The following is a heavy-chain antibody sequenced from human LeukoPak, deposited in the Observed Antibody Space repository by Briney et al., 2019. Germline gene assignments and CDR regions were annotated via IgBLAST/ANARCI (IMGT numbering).Heavy chain of an antibody. D-gene: IGHD2-15*01. CDR2: IHPNTGDT. CDR1: GYTFTDYY. Sequence: ASVKVSCKASGYTFTDYYLHWVRQAPGQGLEWMGWIHPNTGDTSYAQKFQGRVSMTRDTSISTAYMELSRLRSDDTAVFYCARDHCSGGSCYGNFDYWGQGTLVTVSS. CDR3: ARDHCSGGSCYGNFDY. V-gene: IGHV1-2*02. J-gene: IGHJ4*02.